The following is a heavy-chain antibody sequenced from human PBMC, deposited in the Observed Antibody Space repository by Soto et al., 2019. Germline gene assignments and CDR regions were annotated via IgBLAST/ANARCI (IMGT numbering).Heavy chain of an antibody. D-gene: IGHD3-10*01. CDR3: TTDGRGGHRGPGMVPDLDY. Sequence: GGSLRLSCAASGFTFNNAWMNWVRQAPGKGLEWVGRIKSKTDGGTTDYAAPVKGRFTISRDDSKNTLYLQMNSLKTEDTAVYYCTTDGRGGHRGPGMVPDLDYWGQGTLVTVSS. CDR2: IKSKTDGGTT. J-gene: IGHJ4*02. CDR1: GFTFNNAW. V-gene: IGHV3-15*07.